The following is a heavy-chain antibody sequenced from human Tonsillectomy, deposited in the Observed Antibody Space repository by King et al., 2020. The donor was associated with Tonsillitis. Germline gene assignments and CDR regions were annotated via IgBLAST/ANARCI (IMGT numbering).Heavy chain of an antibody. D-gene: IGHD3-22*01. V-gene: IGHV4-31*03. CDR3: ARVSYDSSGYSGGIDY. Sequence: VQLQESGPGLVKPSQTLSLTCTVSDGSISDGGHYWTWIRQHSGKGLEWIGYIYYSGSTYYNPSLKSRVTISVDRSQNHFSLKLSSVTAADTAVYYCARVSYDSSGYSGGIDYWGQGTLVTVSS. CDR2: IYYSGST. CDR1: DGSISDGGHY. J-gene: IGHJ4*02.